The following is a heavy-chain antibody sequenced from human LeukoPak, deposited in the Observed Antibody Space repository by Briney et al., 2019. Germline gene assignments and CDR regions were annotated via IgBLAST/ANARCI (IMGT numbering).Heavy chain of an antibody. V-gene: IGHV4-39*01. D-gene: IGHD3-10*01. CDR3: ARHFSRGWTYYHGLDV. CDR2: IYYGESK. CDR1: GGSISSSSGYY. Sequence: PSETLSLTCTVSGGSISSSSGYYWGWIRQPPGKGLEWIGSIYYGESKHYSPSLTSLITISVDTSNNQFSLKLTSVTAADTAVYYWARHFSRGWTYYHGLDVWGQGTTATVSS. J-gene: IGHJ6*02.